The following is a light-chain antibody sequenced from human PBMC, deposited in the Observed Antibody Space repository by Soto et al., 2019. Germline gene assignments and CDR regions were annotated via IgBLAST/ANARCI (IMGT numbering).Light chain of an antibody. CDR3: EDCRNWPFT. Sequence: EIVMTQSPATLSVSPGEGATLSCKASQNAYNNLAGYQQRPGQPPRLLIYDASTRATGISARFSRSGYGTEISLTIGSLQFEEFSVYFCEDCRNWPFTCGGGTVVEIK. V-gene: IGKV3-15*01. CDR2: DAS. J-gene: IGKJ4*01. CDR1: QNAYNN.